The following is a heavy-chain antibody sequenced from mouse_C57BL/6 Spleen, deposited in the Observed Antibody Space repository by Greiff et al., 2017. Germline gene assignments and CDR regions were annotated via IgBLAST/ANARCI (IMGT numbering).Heavy chain of an antibody. V-gene: IGHV1-7*01. CDR1: GYTFTSYW. Sequence: QVQLKESGAELAKPGASVKLSCKASGYTFTSYWMHWVKQRPGQGLEWIGYINPSSGYTKYNQKFKDKATLTADKSSSTAYMQLSSLAYEDSAVYYCARAATMSTAWFAYWGQGTLVTVSA. CDR2: INPSSGYT. CDR3: ARAATMSTAWFAY. D-gene: IGHD5-1*01. J-gene: IGHJ3*01.